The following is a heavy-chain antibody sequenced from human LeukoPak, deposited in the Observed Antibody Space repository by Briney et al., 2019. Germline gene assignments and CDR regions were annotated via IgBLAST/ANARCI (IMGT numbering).Heavy chain of an antibody. D-gene: IGHD6-13*01. J-gene: IGHJ4*02. CDR3: AKAAAAPGFDF. Sequence: GGSLRLSCAASGFTSSSYALNWVRQAPGKGLEWVATVSGSGDRMYRADSVKGRFTVSRDNSKNTIYLQMNSLRAEDTALYYCAKAAAAPGFDFWGQATLLTVYS. CDR1: GFTSSSYA. CDR2: VSGSGDRM. V-gene: IGHV3-23*01.